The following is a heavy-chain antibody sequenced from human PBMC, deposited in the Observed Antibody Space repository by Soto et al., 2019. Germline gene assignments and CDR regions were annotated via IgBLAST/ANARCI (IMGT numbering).Heavy chain of an antibody. Sequence: QVQLVQSGAEVKKPGSSVKVSCKASGGTFSSYAISWVRQAPGQGLEWMGGIIPIFGTANYAQKFQGRVTITADKSTSTAYMELSSLRSEDTAVYYCVAARLDPGSYYYYYGMDVWGQGTTVTVSS. D-gene: IGHD6-6*01. V-gene: IGHV1-69*06. CDR2: IIPIFGTA. CDR1: GGTFSSYA. J-gene: IGHJ6*02. CDR3: VAARLDPGSYYYYYGMDV.